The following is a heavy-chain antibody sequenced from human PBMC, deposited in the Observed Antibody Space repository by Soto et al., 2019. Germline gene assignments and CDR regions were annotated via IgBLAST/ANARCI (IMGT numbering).Heavy chain of an antibody. CDR3: ARVRMLWYGELSH. V-gene: IGHV1-3*01. J-gene: IGHJ4*02. Sequence: QVQLVQSGAEVKKPGASVKISCKTSGYTFMTYALHWVRQAPGQRPEWMGWINPGNGNTEYSHKLQGRVTITRDTSARTVFMEVANMTSEDTAVYYCARVRMLWYGELSHWGQGTQVIVSA. D-gene: IGHD3-10*01. CDR2: INPGNGNT. CDR1: GYTFMTYA.